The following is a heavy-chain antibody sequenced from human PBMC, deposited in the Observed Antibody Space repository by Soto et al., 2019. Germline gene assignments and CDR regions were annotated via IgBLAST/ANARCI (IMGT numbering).Heavy chain of an antibody. CDR2: ISGSGGST. V-gene: IGHV3-23*01. CDR3: AKDLGYCSGGSCYFDY. Sequence: GGSLRLSCAASGLTFSSYAMSWVRQAPGKGLEWVSAISGSGGSTYYADSVKGRFTISRDNSKNTLYLQMNSLRAEDTAVYYCAKDLGYCSGGSCYFDYWGQGTLVTVSS. J-gene: IGHJ4*02. D-gene: IGHD2-15*01. CDR1: GLTFSSYA.